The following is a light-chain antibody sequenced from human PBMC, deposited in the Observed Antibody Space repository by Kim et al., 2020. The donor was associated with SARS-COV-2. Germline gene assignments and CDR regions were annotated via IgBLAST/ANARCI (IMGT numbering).Light chain of an antibody. CDR1: QGISNY. CDR2: AAS. CDR3: QQCKGAPWT. J-gene: IGKJ1*01. V-gene: IGKV1-27*01. Sequence: ASVGDRVTITCRASQGISNYVAWYQQKPGKVPKLLIYAASALRSGVPSRFSGSGSGTDFTLTITSPQPEDVAVYYCQQCKGAPWTFGHGTKVDIK.